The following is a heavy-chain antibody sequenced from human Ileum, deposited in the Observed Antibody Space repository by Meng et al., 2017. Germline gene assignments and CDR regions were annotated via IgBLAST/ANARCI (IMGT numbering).Heavy chain of an antibody. CDR1: GSFISSGYY. CDR3: ARADSRGGSGWTEVS. V-gene: IGHV4-38-2*01. CDR2: IFRSGST. J-gene: IGHJ4*02. D-gene: IGHD6-19*01. Sequence: SETLSLTCAVSGSFISSGYYWGWIRQPPGKGLGWIWSIFRSGSTFNNPSHKSRVTMSVDTSQNKFSLRLSSVTAADTAVYYCARADSRGGSGWTEVSWGQGTLVTVSS.